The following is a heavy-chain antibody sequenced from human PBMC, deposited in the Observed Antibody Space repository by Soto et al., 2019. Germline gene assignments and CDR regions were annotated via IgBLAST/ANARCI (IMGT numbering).Heavy chain of an antibody. D-gene: IGHD1-26*01. J-gene: IGHJ5*02. CDR2: ISPYDGDT. Sequence: QVQLVQSGVEVKKPGASVKVSCKASGYTFTTYGISWVRQAPGQGLEWRGWISPYDGDTNYADTLQGRVTLTTDPSTTTAYMELRSLRSDDPAMYYCARDHGGSYQADSFDPWGQGTLVIVSS. CDR3: ARDHGGSYQADSFDP. V-gene: IGHV1-18*01. CDR1: GYTFTTYG.